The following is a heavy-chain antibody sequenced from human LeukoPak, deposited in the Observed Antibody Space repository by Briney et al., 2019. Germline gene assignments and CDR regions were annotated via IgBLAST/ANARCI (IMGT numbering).Heavy chain of an antibody. D-gene: IGHD1-14*01. V-gene: IGHV3-33*01. CDR2: IWYDGSNK. CDR3: ARDAEYGMEV. Sequence: GRSLRPSCAAPEFTFSSYGMHWGGKAPGKGLKGVAVIWYDGSNKYYADSVKGRFTIFKENCKNTVYLQMSSVRAEEMAVYYCARDAEYGMEVWGDGTKVTVS. CDR1: EFTFSSYG. J-gene: IGHJ6*02.